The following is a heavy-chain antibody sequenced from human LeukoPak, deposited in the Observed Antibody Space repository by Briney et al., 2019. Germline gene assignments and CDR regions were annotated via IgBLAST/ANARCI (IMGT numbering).Heavy chain of an antibody. V-gene: IGHV1-18*01. CDR1: GYTFTSNG. J-gene: IGHJ6*02. D-gene: IGHD4-11*01. Sequence: ASVKVSCKASGYTFTSNGISWVRQAPGQGLEWMGWISGYNGNTNYAQKLQGRVTMTTDTSTSTAYMELRSLRSDDTAVYYCARDLSRVGLQYLYYYYYGMDVWGQGTTVTVSS. CDR2: ISGYNGNT. CDR3: ARDLSRVGLQYLYYYYYGMDV.